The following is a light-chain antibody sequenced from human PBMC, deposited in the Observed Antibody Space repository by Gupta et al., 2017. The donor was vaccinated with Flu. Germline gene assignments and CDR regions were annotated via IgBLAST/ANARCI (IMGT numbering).Light chain of an antibody. J-gene: IGLJ2*01. V-gene: IGLV3-21*02. CDR3: QVWDSATDHVV. Sequence: SSVLTQPPSVSVAPGQTARIPCGGTNIGSKNVHWYQQKPGQAPVLVIYDDDDRSSGVPERFSGSNSGNTATLTIXRXEAGDEXDYYCQVWDSATDHVVFGGGTNLPVL. CDR2: DDD. CDR1: NIGSKN.